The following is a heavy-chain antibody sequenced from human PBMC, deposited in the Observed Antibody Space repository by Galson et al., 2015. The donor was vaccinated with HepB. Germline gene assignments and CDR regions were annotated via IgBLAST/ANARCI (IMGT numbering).Heavy chain of an antibody. CDR2: ISPVGSSE. CDR3: ATEGDVGSYGFSEH. J-gene: IGHJ4*02. D-gene: IGHD1-26*01. CDR1: GFSFSSCG. Sequence: SLRLSCAASGFSFSSCGMHWVRQAPGKGLEWVAFISPVGSSEYFADSVRGRFTISRDNSHNTLHLQMNSLRTEDTAIYYCATEGDVGSYGFSEHWGQGTVVTVSS. V-gene: IGHV3-30*03.